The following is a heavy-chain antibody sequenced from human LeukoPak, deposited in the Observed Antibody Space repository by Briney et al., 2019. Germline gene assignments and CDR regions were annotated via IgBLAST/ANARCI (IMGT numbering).Heavy chain of an antibody. Sequence: GGSLRLSCAASGFTFSSYWMSWVRQAPGKVLEWVANIKQDGSEKYYVDSVKGRFTISRDNAKNSLYLQMNSLRAEDTAVYYCASHGDYDAFDIWGQGTMVTVSS. J-gene: IGHJ3*02. D-gene: IGHD4-17*01. CDR3: ASHGDYDAFDI. CDR2: IKQDGSEK. CDR1: GFTFSSYW. V-gene: IGHV3-7*01.